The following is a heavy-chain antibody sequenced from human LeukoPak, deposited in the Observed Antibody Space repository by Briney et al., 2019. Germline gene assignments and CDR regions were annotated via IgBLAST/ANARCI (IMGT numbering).Heavy chain of an antibody. Sequence: SETLSLTCTVSGGSISSYYWSWIRQPPGKGLECIGYIHYSGSTNYNPSLKSRVTISVDKSKNQFSLKLSSVTAADTAVYYCARNIMITFGGVIDLNFDYWGQGTLVTVSS. CDR1: GGSISSYY. CDR3: ARNIMITFGGVIDLNFDY. J-gene: IGHJ4*02. D-gene: IGHD3-16*02. V-gene: IGHV4-59*12. CDR2: IHYSGST.